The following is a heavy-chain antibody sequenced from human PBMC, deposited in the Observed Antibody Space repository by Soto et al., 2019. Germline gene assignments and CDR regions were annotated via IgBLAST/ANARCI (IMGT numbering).Heavy chain of an antibody. D-gene: IGHD2-15*01. CDR2: NYPGDSDT. CDR3: ARLDCSGASCPREPFDY. J-gene: IGHJ4*02. CDR1: GYSFTIYC. V-gene: IGHV5-51*01. Sequence: GEALKISCNGSGYSFTIYCIGLVVQMPGKGLDWMGINYPGDSDTVYSPSFQGQVTISADKSISTAYLQWSSLKASDTAMYSCARLDCSGASCPREPFDYCGRGNRVTVSS.